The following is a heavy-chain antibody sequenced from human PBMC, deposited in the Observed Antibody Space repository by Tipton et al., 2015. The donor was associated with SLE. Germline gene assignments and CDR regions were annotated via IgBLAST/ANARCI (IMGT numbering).Heavy chain of an antibody. CDR2: INNNGNT. V-gene: IGHV4-59*01. Sequence: TLSLTCTVSGGSISSYFWSWIRQPPGKGLEWIGYINNNGNTNYNPSLKSRVTTSVDTSKNQLSLKLSSVTAADTAIYYCARESYSSGRFDYWGQGTLVTVSS. CDR1: GGSISSYF. CDR3: ARESYSSGRFDY. D-gene: IGHD6-19*01. J-gene: IGHJ4*02.